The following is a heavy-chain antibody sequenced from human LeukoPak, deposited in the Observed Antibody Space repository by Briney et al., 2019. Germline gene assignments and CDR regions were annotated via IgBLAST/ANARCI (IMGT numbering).Heavy chain of an antibody. D-gene: IGHD3-10*01. J-gene: IGHJ4*02. V-gene: IGHV1-58*02. CDR3: ARRTYYYGSGSSYYFDY. Sequence: SVKVSCKASGFTFTSSAMQWVRQARGQRLEWIGWIVVGSGNTNYAQKFQERVTITRDMSTSTAYMELSSLRSEDTAVYYCARRTYYYGSGSSYYFDYWGQGTLVTVSS. CDR2: IVVGSGNT. CDR1: GFTFTSSA.